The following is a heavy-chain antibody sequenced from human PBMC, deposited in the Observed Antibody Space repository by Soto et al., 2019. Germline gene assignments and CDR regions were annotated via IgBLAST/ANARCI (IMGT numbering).Heavy chain of an antibody. CDR1: GGSISSSSYY. J-gene: IGHJ4*02. D-gene: IGHD2-15*01. Sequence: QLQLQESGPGLVKPSETLSLTCTVSGGSISSSSYYWGWIRQPPGKGLEWIGSIYYSGSTYYNPSLKSRVTISVDTSKIQFSLKLSSVTAADTAVYYCVRDGAYCSGGSCYWVYWGQGTLVTVSS. CDR3: VRDGAYCSGGSCYWVY. V-gene: IGHV4-39*02. CDR2: IYYSGST.